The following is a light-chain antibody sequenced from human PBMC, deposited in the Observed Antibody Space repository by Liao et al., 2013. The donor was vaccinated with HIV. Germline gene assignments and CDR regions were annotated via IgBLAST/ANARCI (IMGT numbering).Light chain of an antibody. CDR3: QAWDSSTGV. CDR1: KLGDKY. J-gene: IGLJ3*02. V-gene: IGLV3-1*01. Sequence: SYELTQPPSLSVSPGQTASITCFGDKLGDKYACWYQQKPGQSPVVVIYQDSKRPSGIPERFSGSNSGNTATLTISGTQAMDEADYYCQAWDSSTGVFGGGTKLTVL. CDR2: QDS.